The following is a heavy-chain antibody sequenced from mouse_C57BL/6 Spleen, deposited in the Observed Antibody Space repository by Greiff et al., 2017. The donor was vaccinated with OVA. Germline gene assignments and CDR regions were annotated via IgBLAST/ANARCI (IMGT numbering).Heavy chain of an antibody. Sequence: EVQLVESGGGLVQPGGSLKLSCAASGFTFSDYYMYWVRQTPEKRLEWVAYISNGGGSTYYPDTVKGRFTISRDNAKNTLYLQMSRLKSEDTAMYYCAGGLRRGYFDYWGQGTTLTVSS. CDR1: GFTFSDYY. J-gene: IGHJ2*01. CDR2: ISNGGGST. CDR3: AGGLRRGYFDY. V-gene: IGHV5-12*01. D-gene: IGHD2-4*01.